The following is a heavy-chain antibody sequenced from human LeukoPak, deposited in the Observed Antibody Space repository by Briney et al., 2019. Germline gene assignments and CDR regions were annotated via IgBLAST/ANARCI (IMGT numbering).Heavy chain of an antibody. CDR2: INGDGSHS. Sequence: GGSLRLSCAASGFSLSNYWMTWVRQAPGKGLERVADINGDGSHSYCVDSVKGRFTLSRDNAKNSLFLQMNSLRAEDTAVYYCVKNSGWYCLDYWGQGTLVTVSS. J-gene: IGHJ4*02. D-gene: IGHD6-13*01. V-gene: IGHV3-7*03. CDR1: GFSLSNYW. CDR3: VKNSGWYCLDY.